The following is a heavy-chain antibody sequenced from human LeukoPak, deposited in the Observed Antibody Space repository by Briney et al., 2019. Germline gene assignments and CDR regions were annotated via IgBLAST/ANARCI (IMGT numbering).Heavy chain of an antibody. D-gene: IGHD3-9*01. CDR3: ARLNRYYDILTGYTIPYYFDY. J-gene: IGHJ4*02. CDR1: GGSFSSSSYY. Sequence: SDTLSLTCTVSGGSFSSSSYYWGWIRQLPGKGLGWIGIIYYSGSTYYNPSLKSRVTISADTSKNQFSLKLSSVTAADTAVYYCARLNRYYDILTGYTIPYYFDYWGQGTLVTVSS. V-gene: IGHV4-39*01. CDR2: IYYSGST.